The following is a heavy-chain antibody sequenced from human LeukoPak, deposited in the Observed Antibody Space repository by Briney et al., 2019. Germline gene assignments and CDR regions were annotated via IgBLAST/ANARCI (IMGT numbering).Heavy chain of an antibody. CDR1: GGSISSGGYY. CDR3: ARAEAGSAVTTGFYSDY. Sequence: PSQTLSLTCTVSGGSISSGGYYWSWIRQHPGKGLEWIGYIYYSGSTYYNPSLKSRVTISVDTSKNQFSLKLSSVTAADTAVYYCARAEAGSAVTTGFYSDYWGQGTLVTVSS. D-gene: IGHD4-17*01. J-gene: IGHJ4*02. CDR2: IYYSGST. V-gene: IGHV4-31*03.